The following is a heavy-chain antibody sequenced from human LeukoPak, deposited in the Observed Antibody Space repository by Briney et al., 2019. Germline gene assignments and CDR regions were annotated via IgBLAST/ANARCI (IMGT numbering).Heavy chain of an antibody. CDR3: ATDREIDPRGVDY. CDR2: VDPEDGET. CDR1: GYTFTDYY. D-gene: IGHD2/OR15-2a*01. V-gene: IGHV1-69-2*01. Sequence: ASVKVSCKVSGYTFTDYYMHWVQQAPGKGLEWMGLVDPEDGETIYAEKFQGRVTITADTSTDTAYMELSSLRSEDTAVYYCATDREIDPRGVDYRGQGTLVTVSS. J-gene: IGHJ4*02.